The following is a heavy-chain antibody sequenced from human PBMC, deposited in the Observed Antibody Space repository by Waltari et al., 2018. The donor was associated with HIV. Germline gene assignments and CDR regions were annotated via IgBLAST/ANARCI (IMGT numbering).Heavy chain of an antibody. CDR2: INDKGTS. D-gene: IGHD2-21*01. CDR3: ARGPFYFDVGGAALVRGDYSYYYGLDV. J-gene: IGHJ6*02. V-gene: IGHV4-34*01. CDR1: GGSFTAYY. Sequence: QERLDQWGAGLLKPSETLSLTCAVYGGSFTAYYWTWVRQVPGKGLEWIGEINDKGTSDSDPSLKSRVTLSIDKSRNQISLKLTPVSAADTAVYYCARGPFYFDVGGAALVRGDYSYYYGLDVWGQGTTVIVSS.